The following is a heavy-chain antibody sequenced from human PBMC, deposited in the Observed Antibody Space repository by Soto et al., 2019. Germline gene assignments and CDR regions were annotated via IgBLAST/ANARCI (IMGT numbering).Heavy chain of an antibody. V-gene: IGHV4-31*03. D-gene: IGHD2-8*01. CDR1: GGSIRSGGYY. J-gene: IGHJ6*01. CDR3: ATGRLMATSRTPRNYYGLDL. CDR2: IYYSGNT. Sequence: SETLSLTCSVSGGSIRSGGYYWSWVRQNPRRGLEWIGNIYYSGNTYYNPSLKSRLTISVNTSKNQFSLNLSSETAADTAVYYCATGRLMATSRTPRNYYGLDLWPQPSTVSVTS.